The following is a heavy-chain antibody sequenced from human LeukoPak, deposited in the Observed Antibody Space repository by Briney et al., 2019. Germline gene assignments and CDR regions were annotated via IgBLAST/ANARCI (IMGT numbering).Heavy chain of an antibody. CDR1: GYSISSGYY. D-gene: IGHD3-3*01. V-gene: IGHV4-38-2*01. CDR2: IYHSGST. CDR3: ARDIFWSGSSNWFDP. J-gene: IGHJ5*02. Sequence: SETLSLTCAVSGYSISSGYYWGWIRQPPGKGLEWIGSIYHSGSTYYNPSLKSRVTISVDTSKKQFSLKLSSVTAADTAVYYCARDIFWSGSSNWFDPWGQGTLVTVSS.